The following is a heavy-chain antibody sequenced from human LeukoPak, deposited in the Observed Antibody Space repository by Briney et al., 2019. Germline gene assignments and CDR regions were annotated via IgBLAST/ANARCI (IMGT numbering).Heavy chain of an antibody. Sequence: SETLSLTCTVSGGSISSYYWSWIRQPAGKGLEWIGRIYTSGSTNYNPSLKSRVTMSVDTSKNQFSLKLSSVTAADTAVYYCASAGTPGLVPAATAPLDYWGQGTLVTVSS. CDR1: GGSISSYY. D-gene: IGHD2-2*01. V-gene: IGHV4-4*07. CDR3: ASAGTPGLVPAATAPLDY. J-gene: IGHJ4*02. CDR2: IYTSGST.